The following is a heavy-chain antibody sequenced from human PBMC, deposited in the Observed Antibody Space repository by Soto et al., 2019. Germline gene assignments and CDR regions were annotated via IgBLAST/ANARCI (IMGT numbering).Heavy chain of an antibody. V-gene: IGHV3-23*01. CDR1: GFTFSSYA. J-gene: IGHJ5*02. CDR3: AKGHSWFDP. CDR2: ISGSGGNT. Sequence: EVQLLESGGGLVQPGGSLRLSCAASGFTFSSYAMSWVRQAPGKGLEWVSGISGSGGNTYYADSVKGRFTISSHKSKNTLYLQMNSLRAEDTAIYYCAKGHSWFDPWRQGALVTVSS. D-gene: IGHD3-3*02.